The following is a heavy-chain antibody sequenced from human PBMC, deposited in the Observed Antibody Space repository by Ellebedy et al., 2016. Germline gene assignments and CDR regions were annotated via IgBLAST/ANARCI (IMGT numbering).Heavy chain of an antibody. CDR2: ISWNSNSE. Sequence: SLKISXVASGFTFNDYGMHWVRQAPGKGLEWVAGISWNSNSEGYAASVKGRFTISRDSAKKSLYLQMNSLRAEDTALYFCAKDSPGYSYGFSRDGLDVWGQGTTVTVSS. CDR1: GFTFNDYG. CDR3: AKDSPGYSYGFSRDGLDV. J-gene: IGHJ6*02. V-gene: IGHV3-9*01. D-gene: IGHD5-18*01.